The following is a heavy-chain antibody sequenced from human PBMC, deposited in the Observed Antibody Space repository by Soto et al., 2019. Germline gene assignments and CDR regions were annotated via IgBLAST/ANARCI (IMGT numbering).Heavy chain of an antibody. D-gene: IGHD3-22*01. CDR1: GYTFTSYY. CDR3: ARDATTAYYYDSSGPSAFDI. CDR2: INPSGGST. Sequence: ASVKVSCKASGYTFTSYYMHWVRQAPGQGLEWMGIINPSGGSTSYAQKFQGRVTMTRDTSTSTVYMELSSLRSEDTAVYYCARDATTAYYYDSSGPSAFDIWGQGTMVTVSS. V-gene: IGHV1-46*01. J-gene: IGHJ3*02.